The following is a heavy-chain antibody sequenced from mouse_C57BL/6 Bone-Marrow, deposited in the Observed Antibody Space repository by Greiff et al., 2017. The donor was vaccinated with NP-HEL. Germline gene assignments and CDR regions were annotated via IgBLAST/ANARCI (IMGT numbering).Heavy chain of an antibody. V-gene: IGHV5-17*01. CDR3: ARRNGAWFAY. Sequence: EVKLVESGGGLVKPGGSLKLSCAASGFTFSDYGMHWVRQAPEKGLEWVAYISSGSSTIYYADTVKGRFTISRDNAKNTLFLQMTSRRSEDTAMYYCARRNGAWFAYWGQGTLVTVSA. J-gene: IGHJ3*01. CDR1: GFTFSDYG. CDR2: ISSGSSTI.